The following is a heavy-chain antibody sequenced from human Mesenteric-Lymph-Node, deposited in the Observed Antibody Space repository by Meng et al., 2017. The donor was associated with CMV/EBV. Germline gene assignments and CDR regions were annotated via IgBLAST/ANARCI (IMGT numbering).Heavy chain of an antibody. CDR1: GGIVSDGDHS. CDR3: ANDYGSGSYRFDY. J-gene: IGHJ4*02. CDR2: IFYTWST. D-gene: IGHD3-10*01. V-gene: IGHV4-30-2*01. Sequence: VSGGIVSDGDHSWSWVRQPPGMRLGLLEYIFYTWSTCYYPFLKGRVTMSMDRSKNQFSLKLTSVTAADTAVYYCANDYGSGSYRFDYWGQGTLVTVSS.